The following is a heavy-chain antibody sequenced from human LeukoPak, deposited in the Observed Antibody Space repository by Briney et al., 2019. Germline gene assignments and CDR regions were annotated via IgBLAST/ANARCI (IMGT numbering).Heavy chain of an antibody. CDR1: GFTFSSYG. CDR2: ISYDGSNN. V-gene: IGHV3-30*18. J-gene: IGHJ4*02. Sequence: GGSLRLSCAASGFTFSSYGMHWVRQAPGKGLEWVAVISYDGSNNYYADSVKGRFTISRDNSKNTLYLQMNSLRAEDTAVYYCAKDNDYWGQGTLVTVSS. CDR3: AKDNDY.